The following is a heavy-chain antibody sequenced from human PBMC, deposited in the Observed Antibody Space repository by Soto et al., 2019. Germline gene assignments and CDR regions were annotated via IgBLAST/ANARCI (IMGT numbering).Heavy chain of an antibody. D-gene: IGHD3-22*01. Sequence: QVQLVQSGAEVKKPGSLVKVSCKASGGTFSSYAISWVRQAPGQGLEWMGGIIPIFGTANYAQKFQGRVTITADESTSTAYMELSSLRSEDTAVYYCARGLYYYDSSGGFDWFDPWGQGTLVTVSS. CDR2: IIPIFGTA. V-gene: IGHV1-69*01. J-gene: IGHJ5*02. CDR3: ARGLYYYDSSGGFDWFDP. CDR1: GGTFSSYA.